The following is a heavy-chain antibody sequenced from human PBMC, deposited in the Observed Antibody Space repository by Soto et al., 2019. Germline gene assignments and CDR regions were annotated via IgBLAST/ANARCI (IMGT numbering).Heavy chain of an antibody. Sequence: GGSLRLSCAASGFTFSSYAMHWVCQAPGKGLEYVSAISSNGGSTYYANSVKGRFTISRDNSKNTLYLQMGSLRAEDMAVYYCARSSSSYGDYYYYGMDVWGQGTTVTVSS. V-gene: IGHV3-64*01. CDR2: ISSNGGST. D-gene: IGHD4-17*01. J-gene: IGHJ6*02. CDR1: GFTFSSYA. CDR3: ARSSSSYGDYYYYGMDV.